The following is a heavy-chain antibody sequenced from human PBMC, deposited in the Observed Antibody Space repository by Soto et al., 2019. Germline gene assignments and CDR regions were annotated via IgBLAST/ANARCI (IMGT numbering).Heavy chain of an antibody. CDR2: IYPGDSDT. D-gene: IGHD6-6*01. V-gene: IGHV5-51*01. Sequence: PGESLKISCRGSGYSFTSYWIGWVRQMPGKGLEWVGIIYPGDSDTRYSPSFQGQVTISADKSISTAYLQWSSLKASDTAMYYCARQIHDSSSSLGYYYYYGMDVWGQGTTVTVSS. CDR3: ARQIHDSSSSLGYYYYYGMDV. CDR1: GYSFTSYW. J-gene: IGHJ6*02.